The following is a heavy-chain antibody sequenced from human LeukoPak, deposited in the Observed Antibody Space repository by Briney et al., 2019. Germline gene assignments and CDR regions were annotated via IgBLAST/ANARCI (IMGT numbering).Heavy chain of an antibody. D-gene: IGHD3-22*01. CDR2: IYYSGST. V-gene: IGHV4-31*03. CDR3: AREDSSGYLADY. CDR1: GGSISSGGYY. Sequence: PSETLSLTCTVSGGSISSGGYYWSWIRQHPGKGLEWIGYIYYSGSTYYNPSLKSRVTISVDTSKNQLSLKLSSVTAADTAVYYCAREDSSGYLADYWGQGTLVTVSS. J-gene: IGHJ4*02.